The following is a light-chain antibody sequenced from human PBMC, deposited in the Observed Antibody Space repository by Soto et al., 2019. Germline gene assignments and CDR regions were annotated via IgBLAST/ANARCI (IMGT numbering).Light chain of an antibody. CDR3: EQYNTWPPIT. CDR2: SAS. Sequence: ETVMTQSPATLSVSPGERATLSCRASQGVSSNLAWYQQKPGQAPRLLIYSASTRATGIPARFSGSGSGTEFTPTISSLQSEEFAVYYCEQYNTWPPITFGQGNKLEIK. J-gene: IGKJ2*01. V-gene: IGKV3-15*01. CDR1: QGVSSN.